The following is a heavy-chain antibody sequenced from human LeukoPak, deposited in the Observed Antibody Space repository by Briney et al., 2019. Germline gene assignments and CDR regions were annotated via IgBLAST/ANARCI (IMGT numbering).Heavy chain of an antibody. CDR1: GGSISSSVYY. CDR2: IYYSGST. CDR3: ARHIVVVVAATGSFGWFDP. Sequence: SETLSLTCTVSGGSISSSVYYWGWIRQPPGKGLEWIGRIYYSGSTYYNPSLKSRVTISVDTSKNQFSLKLSSVTAADTAVYYCARHIVVVVAATGSFGWFDPWGQGTLVTVSS. D-gene: IGHD2-15*01. V-gene: IGHV4-39*01. J-gene: IGHJ5*02.